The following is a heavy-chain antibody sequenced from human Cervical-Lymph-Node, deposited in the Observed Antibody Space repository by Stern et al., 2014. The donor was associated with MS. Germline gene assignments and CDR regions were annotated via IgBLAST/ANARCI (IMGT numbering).Heavy chain of an antibody. CDR3: ARMGKGELLMNGAFDI. CDR1: GFSLSTSGMR. V-gene: IGHV2-70*04. CDR2: LDWDDDK. Sequence: QVTLRESGPALVKPTQTLTLTCTFSGFSLSTSGMRVSWIRQPPGKALEWLARLDWDDDKFYSTSLKTRLTISKDTSKNQVVLTMTNMDPVDTATYYCARMGKGELLMNGAFDIWGQGTMVTVSS. D-gene: IGHD1-26*01. J-gene: IGHJ3*02.